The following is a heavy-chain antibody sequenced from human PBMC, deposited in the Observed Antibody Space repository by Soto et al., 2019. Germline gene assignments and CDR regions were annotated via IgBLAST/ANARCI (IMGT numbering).Heavy chain of an antibody. CDR3: ARADRTYYTWYYFDY. Sequence: QVQLVESGGGVVQPGRSLRLSCAASGFTFSAYAIHWVRQAPGRGLEWVAIISYDGSNEYYADSVKGRFTISRDNSKNTLNLQMNSLRDVHTTVHYCARADRTYYTWYYFDYWGQGTLVTVSS. CDR2: ISYDGSNE. V-gene: IGHV3-30-3*01. CDR1: GFTFSAYA. J-gene: IGHJ4*02. D-gene: IGHD1-26*01.